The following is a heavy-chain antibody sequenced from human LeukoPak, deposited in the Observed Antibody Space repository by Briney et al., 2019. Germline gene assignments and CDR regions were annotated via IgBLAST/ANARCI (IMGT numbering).Heavy chain of an antibody. V-gene: IGHV3-30*04. Sequence: PGGSLRLSCAASGFTFSSYAMHWVRQAPGKGLEWVAVISYDGSNKYYADSVKGRFTISRDNAKNSLYLQMNSLRAEDTAVYYCARVSSGWYYYMDVWGKGTTVTVSS. CDR1: GFTFSSYA. J-gene: IGHJ6*03. CDR3: ARVSSGWYYYMDV. D-gene: IGHD6-19*01. CDR2: ISYDGSNK.